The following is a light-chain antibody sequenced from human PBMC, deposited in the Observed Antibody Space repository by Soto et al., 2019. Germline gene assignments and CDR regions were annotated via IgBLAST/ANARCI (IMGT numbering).Light chain of an antibody. CDR3: QNYNSYSEA. Sequence: DLQMPKSPSTLSGSVGDSVPITCRARQTISSWLAWYQQKPGKATKLLIYKASTLKSGVPSRFSGSGSGTEFTLTISSLQPDDFATYYCQNYNSYSEAVGQGNKVVIK. CDR1: QTISSW. J-gene: IGKJ1*01. CDR2: KAS. V-gene: IGKV1-5*03.